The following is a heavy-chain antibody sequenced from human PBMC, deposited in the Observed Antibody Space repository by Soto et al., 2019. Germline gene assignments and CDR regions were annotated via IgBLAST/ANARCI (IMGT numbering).Heavy chain of an antibody. CDR1: GGSFSGYY. J-gene: IGHJ5*02. CDR2: INHSGST. D-gene: IGHD1-26*01. CDR3: ARGRLGGVWFDP. V-gene: IGHV4-34*01. Sequence: QVQLQQWGAGLLKPSETLSLTCAVYGGSFSGYYWSWIRQPPGKGLEWIGEINHSGSTNYNPSLKSRVTISVDMSKNQFSLKLSSVTAADTAVYYCARGRLGGVWFDPWGQVTLVTVSS.